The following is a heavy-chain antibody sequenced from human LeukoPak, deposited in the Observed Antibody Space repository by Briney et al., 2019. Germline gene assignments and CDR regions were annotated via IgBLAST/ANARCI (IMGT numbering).Heavy chain of an antibody. V-gene: IGHV4-34*01. CDR3: ARHSSFRGYFRH. CDR1: GASFSGYY. Sequence: SETLSLTCAVYGASFSGYYWSWIRQPPGKGLEWIGEINPTGSTNYEPSLKGRVTISAGTSKNQFSLKVTSVTAADTADYYCARHSSFRGYFRHWGQGTLVTVSS. D-gene: IGHD3-10*01. J-gene: IGHJ1*01. CDR2: INPTGST.